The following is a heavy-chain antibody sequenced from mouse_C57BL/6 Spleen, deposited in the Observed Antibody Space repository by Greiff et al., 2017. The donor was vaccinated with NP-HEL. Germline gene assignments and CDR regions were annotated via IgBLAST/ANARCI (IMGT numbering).Heavy chain of an antibody. J-gene: IGHJ1*03. CDR1: GFTFSSYA. CDR3: ARDQPLYWYFDV. Sequence: DVKLVESGGGLVKPGGSLKLSCAASGFTFSSYAMSWVRQTPEERLEWVATISDGGSYTYYPDNVKGRFTISRDNAKNNLYLQMSHLKSEDTAMYYCARDQPLYWYFDVWGTGTTVTVSS. D-gene: IGHD6-1*01. V-gene: IGHV5-4*01. CDR2: ISDGGSYT.